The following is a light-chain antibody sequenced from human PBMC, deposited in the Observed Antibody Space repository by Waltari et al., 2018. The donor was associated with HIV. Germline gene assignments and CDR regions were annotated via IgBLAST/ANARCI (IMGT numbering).Light chain of an antibody. Sequence: DIVMTQSPDSLAVSLGERAPINCKSSQSILHGSYNEDALTWYQLKPGQPPKVLIYWASIRESGVPDRFSGSGSGTDFTLTISSLQAEDAAVYYCQQYKHGWAFGQWTKVEIK. CDR1: QSILHGSYNEDA. V-gene: IGKV4-1*01. CDR3: QQYKHGWA. J-gene: IGKJ1*01. CDR2: WAS.